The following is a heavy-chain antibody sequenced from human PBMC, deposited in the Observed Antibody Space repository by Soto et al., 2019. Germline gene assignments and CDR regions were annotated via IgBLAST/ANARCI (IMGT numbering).Heavy chain of an antibody. CDR1: GFTFDDYT. Sequence: GGSLRLSCAASGFTFDDYTMHWVRQAPGKGLEWVSLISWDGGSTYYADSVKGRFTISRDNSKNSLYLQMNSLRTEDTALYYCAKDICSSSSCYGYYYYGMDVWGQGTTVTVSS. J-gene: IGHJ6*02. V-gene: IGHV3-43*01. CDR2: ISWDGGST. D-gene: IGHD6-6*01. CDR3: AKDICSSSSCYGYYYYGMDV.